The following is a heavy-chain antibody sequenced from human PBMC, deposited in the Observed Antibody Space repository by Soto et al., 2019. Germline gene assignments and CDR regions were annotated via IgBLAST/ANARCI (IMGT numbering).Heavy chain of an antibody. CDR2: INPNSGGT. CDR1: GYTFTGYY. D-gene: IGHD1-7*01. V-gene: IGHV1-2*02. CDR3: ASHQKTGATFRGVAYYYGMDV. Sequence: ASVKVSRKASGYTFTGYYMHWVRQAPGQGLEWMGWINPNSGGTNYAQKFQGRVTMTRDTSISTAYMELSRLRSDDTAVYYCASHQKTGATFRGVAYYYGMDVWGQGTKVTVSS. J-gene: IGHJ6*02.